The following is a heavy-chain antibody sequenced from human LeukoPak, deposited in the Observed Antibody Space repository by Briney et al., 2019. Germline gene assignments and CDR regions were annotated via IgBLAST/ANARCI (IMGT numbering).Heavy chain of an antibody. CDR1: GGSISSYY. CDR3: ARDLPSGGDY. V-gene: IGHV4-4*07. J-gene: IGHJ4*02. D-gene: IGHD6-19*01. CDR2: IYASGST. Sequence: PSETLSLTCTVSGGSISSYYWSWIRQPAGKGLEWIGRIYASGSTNYNSSLKSRVTMSVDTSKNQFSLKLSSVSAADTAVYYCARDLPSGGDYWGQGTLVTVSS.